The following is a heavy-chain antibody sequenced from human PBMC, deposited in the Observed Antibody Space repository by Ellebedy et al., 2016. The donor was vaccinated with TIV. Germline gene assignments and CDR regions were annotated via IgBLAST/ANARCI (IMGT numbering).Heavy chain of an antibody. CDR2: ISSSSSTI. J-gene: IGHJ6*03. D-gene: IGHD3-3*01. Sequence: GESLKISXAASGFTFSSYSMNWVRQAPGKGLEWVSYISSSSSTIYYADSVKGRFTISRDNAKNSLYLQMNSLRAEDTAVYYCARVFFWYYMDVWGKGTTVTVSS. V-gene: IGHV3-48*01. CDR3: ARVFFWYYMDV. CDR1: GFTFSSYS.